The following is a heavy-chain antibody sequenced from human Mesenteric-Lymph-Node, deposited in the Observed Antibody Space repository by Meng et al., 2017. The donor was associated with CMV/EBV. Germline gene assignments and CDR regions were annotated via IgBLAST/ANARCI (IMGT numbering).Heavy chain of an antibody. J-gene: IGHJ4*02. CDR3: ASSIAAAGTMGG. CDR1: GFTFSSYA. V-gene: IGHV3-23*03. D-gene: IGHD6-13*01. Sequence: GGSLRLSCAASGFTFSSYAMSWVRQAPGKGLEWVSVIYSGGSSTYYADSVKGRFTISRDNSKNTLYLQMNSLRAEDTAVYYCASSIAAAGTMGGWGQGTLVTVSS. CDR2: IYSGGSST.